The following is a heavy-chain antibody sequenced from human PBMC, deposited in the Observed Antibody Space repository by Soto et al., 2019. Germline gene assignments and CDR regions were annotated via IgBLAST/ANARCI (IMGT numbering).Heavy chain of an antibody. D-gene: IGHD6-25*01. Sequence: GGSLRLSCAASGFTFSDHYMDWARQAPGKGLEWVGRIKNKAHGYTTRYATSVKGRFTISRDDSENSLYLQMNSLKTEDTAVYYCVSDQRTALYYWGQGALVTVSS. CDR2: IKNKAHGYTT. CDR1: GFTFSDHY. J-gene: IGHJ4*02. CDR3: VSDQRTALYY. V-gene: IGHV3-72*01.